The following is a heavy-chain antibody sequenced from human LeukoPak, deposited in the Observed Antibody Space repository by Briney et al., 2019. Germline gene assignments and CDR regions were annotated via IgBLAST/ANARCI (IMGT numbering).Heavy chain of an antibody. CDR2: ISSSSSYT. V-gene: IGHV3-21*01. J-gene: IGHJ3*02. D-gene: IGHD3-22*01. CDR3: ARDNYDSSLDAFDI. Sequence: GGSLRLSCAASGFTFSSYAMNWVRQAPGKGLEWVSSISSSSSYTYYADSVKGRFTISRDNAKNPLYLQMNSLRAEDTAVYYCARDNYDSSLDAFDIWGQGTMVTVSS. CDR1: GFTFSSYA.